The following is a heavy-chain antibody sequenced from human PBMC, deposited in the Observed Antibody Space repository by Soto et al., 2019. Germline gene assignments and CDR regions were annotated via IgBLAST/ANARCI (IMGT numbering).Heavy chain of an antibody. CDR1: GFMFSSHG. CDR2: ISSGGDLT. D-gene: IGHD1-1*01. Sequence: EVQLLESGGDLVQPGGSLRVSCAASGFMFSSHGMSWVRQAPGKGLEGVSSISSGGDLTYYADSVKGRFTVSRDNLKNKLSLQMDSLRAEDTATYYCAKIGQIGNWFFDYCGQGTLVTVSS. J-gene: IGHJ4*02. CDR3: AKIGQIGNWFFDY. V-gene: IGHV3-23*01.